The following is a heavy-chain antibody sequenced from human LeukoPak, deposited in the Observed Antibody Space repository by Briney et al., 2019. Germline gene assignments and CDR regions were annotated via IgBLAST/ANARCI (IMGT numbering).Heavy chain of an antibody. CDR3: ARAGIGYCSSTSCYEFDY. V-gene: IGHV1-8*01. CDR2: MNPNSGNT. CDR1: GYTFTSYD. Sequence: ASVKVSCKASGYTFTSYDINWVRQATGQGLEWMGWMNPNSGNTGYAQKFQGRVTMTTDTSTSTAYMELRSLRSDDTAVYYCARAGIGYCSSTSCYEFDYWGQGILVTVSS. D-gene: IGHD2-2*01. J-gene: IGHJ4*02.